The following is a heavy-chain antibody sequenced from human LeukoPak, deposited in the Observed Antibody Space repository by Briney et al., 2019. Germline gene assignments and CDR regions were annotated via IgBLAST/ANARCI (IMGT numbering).Heavy chain of an antibody. J-gene: IGHJ3*02. CDR2: INSDGSST. V-gene: IGHV3-74*01. CDR1: GFTVSSNY. Sequence: GGSLRLSCAASGFTVSSNYMSWVRQAPGKGLEWVSRINSDGSSTSYADSVKGRFTISRDNAQNSMYLQMNSLRAEDTAVYYCGRVGGRSKAAKGDAFDIWGQGTMVTVSS. D-gene: IGHD6-6*01. CDR3: GRVGGRSKAAKGDAFDI.